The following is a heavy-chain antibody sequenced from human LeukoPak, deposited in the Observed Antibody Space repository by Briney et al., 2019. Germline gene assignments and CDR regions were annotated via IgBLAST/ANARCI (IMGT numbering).Heavy chain of an antibody. CDR2: ISGSGGRT. Sequence: GGTLRLSCAASGFTFSSYGMSWVRQAPGKGLEWVSAISGSGGRTYYADSVKGRFTISRDNSKNTLYLQMNSLRAEDTAVYYCAKDLAYGDYFDYWGQGTLVTVSS. V-gene: IGHV3-23*01. CDR1: GFTFSSYG. J-gene: IGHJ4*02. CDR3: AKDLAYGDYFDY. D-gene: IGHD4-17*01.